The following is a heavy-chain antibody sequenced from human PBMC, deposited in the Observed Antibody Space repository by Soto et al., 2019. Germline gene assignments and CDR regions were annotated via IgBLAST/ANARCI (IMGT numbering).Heavy chain of an antibody. CDR1: GDSVSSNSAA. V-gene: IGHV6-1*01. J-gene: IGHJ6*02. D-gene: IGHD6-6*01. CDR2: TYYRSKWYN. Sequence: LSLTCAISGDSVSSNSAAWNWIRQSPSRGLEWLGRTYYRSKWYNDYAVSVKSRITINPDTSKNQFSLQLNSVTPEDTAVYYCARDIAARHHYYYYGMDVWGQGTTVTVSS. CDR3: ARDIAARHHYYYYGMDV.